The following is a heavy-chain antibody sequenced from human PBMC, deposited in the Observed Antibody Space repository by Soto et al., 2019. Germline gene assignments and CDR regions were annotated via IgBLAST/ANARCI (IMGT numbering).Heavy chain of an antibody. J-gene: IGHJ6*02. V-gene: IGHV3-7*01. CDR1: GFTLSTYW. CDR2: IKKDGSEK. D-gene: IGHD6-19*01. CDR3: ARDADASGWYHYGMDV. Sequence: VGSLRLSCAASGFTLSTYWMNWVRQAPGKGLEWVANIKKDGSEKYYVDSVKGRFIISRDNAKNSLYLQMNYLRAEDTAVYYCARDADASGWYHYGMDVWGQGTMVTVSS.